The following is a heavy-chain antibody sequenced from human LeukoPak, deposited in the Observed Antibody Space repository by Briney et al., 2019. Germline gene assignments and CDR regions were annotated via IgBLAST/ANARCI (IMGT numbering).Heavy chain of an antibody. D-gene: IGHD6-13*01. Sequence: SETLSLTCAVSGGSISSGGYSWSWIRQPPGKGLEWIGYIYHSGSTYYNPSLKSRVTISVDRSKNQFSLKLSSVTAADTAVYYCARGVSSSWYWGYNWSDPWGQGTLVTVSS. J-gene: IGHJ5*02. V-gene: IGHV4-30-2*01. CDR3: ARGVSSSWYWGYNWSDP. CDR1: GGSISSGGYS. CDR2: IYHSGST.